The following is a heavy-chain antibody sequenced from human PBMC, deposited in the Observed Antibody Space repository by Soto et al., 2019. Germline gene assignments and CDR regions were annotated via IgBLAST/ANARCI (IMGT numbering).Heavy chain of an antibody. CDR1: GGSISSSNW. CDR3: ARGRSHYDSSGYYYYSYGMDV. J-gene: IGHJ6*02. Sequence: SETLSLTCAVSGGSISSSNWWSWVRQPPGKGLEWIGEIYHSGSTNYNPSLKSRVTISVDKSKNQFSLKLSSVTAADTAVYYCARGRSHYDSSGYYYYSYGMDVWGPGITVTVSS. V-gene: IGHV4-4*02. CDR2: IYHSGST. D-gene: IGHD3-22*01.